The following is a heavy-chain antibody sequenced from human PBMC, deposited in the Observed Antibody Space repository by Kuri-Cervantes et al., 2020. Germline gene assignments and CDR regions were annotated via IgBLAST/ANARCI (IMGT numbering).Heavy chain of an antibody. CDR3: ARRGGFDWLLNYYYYGMDV. CDR1: GFTFSDYY. CDR2: ISSSSSTI. V-gene: IGHV3-11*04. D-gene: IGHD3-9*01. J-gene: IGHJ6*02. Sequence: GESLKISCAASGFTFSDYYMSWIRQAPGKGLEWVSYISSSSSTIYYADSVKGRFTISRDNAKNSLYLQMNSLRDEDTAVYYCARRGGFDWLLNYYYYGMDVWGQGTTVTVSS.